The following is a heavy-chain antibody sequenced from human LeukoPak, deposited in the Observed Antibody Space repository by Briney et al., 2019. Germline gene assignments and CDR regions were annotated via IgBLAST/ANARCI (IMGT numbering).Heavy chain of an antibody. V-gene: IGHV1-2*02. D-gene: IGHD3-9*01. CDR1: GYTFTDYY. CDR2: INPKIGGT. Sequence: GASVTVSCKTSGYTFTDYYIHWMRQAPGQGLESMGWINPKIGGTNYAPRFQGRVSMTSDTSITTAYMQLRRVTSDDTAVYYCARDSSRRPQKYDIATSFSTENWGQGTLVAVSS. CDR3: ARDSSRRPQKYDIATSFSTEN. J-gene: IGHJ4*02.